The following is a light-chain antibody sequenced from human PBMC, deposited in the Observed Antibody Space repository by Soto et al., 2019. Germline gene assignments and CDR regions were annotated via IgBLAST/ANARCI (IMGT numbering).Light chain of an antibody. Sequence: QSALTQPPTASGSPGQSVTISCTGTASDIGNYDYVSWYQQYPGKAPKLMIYEVTKRPSGVPDRISGSKSGNTASLTISGLQTEDEADYYCSSYAGSPWLCGGGTKLTVL. J-gene: IGLJ3*02. V-gene: IGLV2-8*01. CDR1: ASDIGNYDY. CDR3: SSYAGSPWL. CDR2: EVT.